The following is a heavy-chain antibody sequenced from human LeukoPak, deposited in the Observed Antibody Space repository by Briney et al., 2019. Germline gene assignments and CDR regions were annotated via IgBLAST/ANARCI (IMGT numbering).Heavy chain of an antibody. J-gene: IGHJ4*02. CDR1: GFSFSSYD. CDR2: ISYDGSNK. CDR3: AKDYGYNPWYFDY. V-gene: IGHV3-30*18. D-gene: IGHD5-24*01. Sequence: GRSLRLSCAASGFSFSSYDMRWVRPAPGKGLEGVAVISYDGSNKYYADSVKGRFTISRDNSKNTLYLQMNSLRAEDTAVYYCAKDYGYNPWYFDYWGQGTLVTVSS.